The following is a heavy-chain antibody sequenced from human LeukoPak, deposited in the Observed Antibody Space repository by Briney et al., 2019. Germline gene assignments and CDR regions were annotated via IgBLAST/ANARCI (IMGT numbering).Heavy chain of an antibody. V-gene: IGHV1-46*01. CDR3: ARDSGVYDSSGYYYRGLDY. D-gene: IGHD3-22*01. CDR1: GYTFTTYY. CDR2: INPSGGSR. Sequence: ASVKVSCTASGYTFTTYYIHWVRQAPGQGLEWMGIINPSGGSRSYAQKFQGRVTMTRDTSTSTVYMELSSLRSEDTAMYYCARDSGVYDSSGYYYRGLDYRGQGTLVTVSS. J-gene: IGHJ4*02.